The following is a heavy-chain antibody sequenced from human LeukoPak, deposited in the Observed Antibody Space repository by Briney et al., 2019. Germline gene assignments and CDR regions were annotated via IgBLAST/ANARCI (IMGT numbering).Heavy chain of an antibody. CDR2: INPNSGGT. Sequence: GASVKVSCKASGYTFTGYYMHWVRQAPGQGLEWVGWINPNSGGTNYAQKFQGRVTMTRDTSISTAYMELSRLRSDDTAVYYCARDLDCSSTSCYTMLWGQGTLVTVSS. V-gene: IGHV1-2*02. CDR1: GYTFTGYY. J-gene: IGHJ4*02. D-gene: IGHD2-2*02. CDR3: ARDLDCSSTSCYTML.